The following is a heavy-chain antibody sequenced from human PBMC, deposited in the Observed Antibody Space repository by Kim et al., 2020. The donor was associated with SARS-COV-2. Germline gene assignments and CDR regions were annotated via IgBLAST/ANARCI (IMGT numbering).Heavy chain of an antibody. CDR1: GFTFSSYA. CDR2: ISGSGGST. CDR3: AKGYCGGDCYAKGTPLDY. V-gene: IGHV3-23*01. J-gene: IGHJ4*02. D-gene: IGHD2-21*01. Sequence: GGSLRLSCAASGFTFSSYAMSWVRQAPGKGLEWVSAISGSGGSTYYADSVKGRFTISRDNSKNTLYLQMNSLRAEDTAVYYCAKGYCGGDCYAKGTPLDYWGQGTLVTVSS.